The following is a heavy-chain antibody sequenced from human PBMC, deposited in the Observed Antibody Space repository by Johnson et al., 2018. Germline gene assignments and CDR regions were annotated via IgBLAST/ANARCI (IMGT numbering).Heavy chain of an antibody. J-gene: IGHJ3*02. CDR2: VIGNGGSI. D-gene: IGHD1-14*01. CDR1: GFTFSDYA. Sequence: VQLQESGGGLVQPGGSLRLSCGASGFTFSDYAMVWVRQAPGKGLEWVSSVIGNGGSIYYADSVKGRFTTSRDNSKNMVYLQMNSRRAEDTAVYYWAKELAQAGRGAFDMWGQVTMVTVSS. V-gene: IGHV3-23*01. CDR3: AKELAQAGRGAFDM.